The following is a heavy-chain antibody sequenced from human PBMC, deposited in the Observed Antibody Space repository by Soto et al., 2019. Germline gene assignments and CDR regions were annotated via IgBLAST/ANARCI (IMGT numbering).Heavy chain of an antibody. V-gene: IGHV3-23*04. CDR2: ISGDSGST. CDR3: AKDWQGYAGKVGQWFYYDY. Sequence: EVQLVESGGGLVQPGGSLRLSCAASGFTFRNYAMSWVRQAPGKGLEWVSRISGDSGSTYYADSVQGRITVSRDNSRQTISLQMNSRRAEDPALYLCAKDWQGYAGKVGQWFYYDYWGLGNLFPVS. CDR1: GFTFRNYA. D-gene: IGHD3-10*01. J-gene: IGHJ4*02.